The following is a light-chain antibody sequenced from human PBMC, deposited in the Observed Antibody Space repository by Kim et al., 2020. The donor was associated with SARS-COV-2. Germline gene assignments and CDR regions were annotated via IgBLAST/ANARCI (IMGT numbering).Light chain of an antibody. Sequence: WSHGEGATLSCRASQSVSSSYLAWYQQKPGQAPRLLIYDASSRATGIPDRFSGSGSGTDFTLTISRLEPEDFVVFYCQQYGNSPYTFGQGTKLEI. CDR2: DAS. V-gene: IGKV3-20*01. CDR1: QSVSSSY. CDR3: QQYGNSPYT. J-gene: IGKJ2*01.